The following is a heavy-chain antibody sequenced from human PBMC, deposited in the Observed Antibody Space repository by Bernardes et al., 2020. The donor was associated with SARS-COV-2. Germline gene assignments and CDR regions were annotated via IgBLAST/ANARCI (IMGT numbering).Heavy chain of an antibody. Sequence: SEALSLTCTVSGGSISRSYNYWGWLLQPPGKGLEWIGSIYYSGITDYNPSLKSRVTISVDKSKNQFSLKLSSVTAADTAVYYCARHIRTCTRGVCYTYYYYGLDVWGQGSTVTVSS. CDR1: GGSISRSYNY. J-gene: IGHJ6*02. CDR3: ARHIRTCTRGVCYTYYYYGLDV. V-gene: IGHV4-39*01. CDR2: IYYSGIT. D-gene: IGHD2-8*01.